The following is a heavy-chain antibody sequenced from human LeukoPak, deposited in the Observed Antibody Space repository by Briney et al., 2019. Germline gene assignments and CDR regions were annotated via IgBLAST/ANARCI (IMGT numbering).Heavy chain of an antibody. D-gene: IGHD5-18*01. V-gene: IGHV2-5*08. J-gene: IGHJ4*02. Sequence: SWIRQAPGKGLEWVALIYWDDDKRYSPSLKSRLTITKDTSKNQVVLTMTNMDPVDTATYYCAHADTAMVHIDYWGQGTLVTVSS. CDR3: AHADTAMVHIDY. CDR2: IYWDDDK.